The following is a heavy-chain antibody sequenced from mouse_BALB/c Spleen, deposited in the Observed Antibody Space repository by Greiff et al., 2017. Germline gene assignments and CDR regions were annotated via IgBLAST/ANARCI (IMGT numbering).Heavy chain of an antibody. D-gene: IGHD1-1*01. V-gene: IGHV2-9*02. Sequence: VQLQQSGPGLVAPSQSLSITCTVSGFSLTSYGVHWVRQPPGKGLEWLGVIWAGGSTNYNSALMSRLSISKDNSKSQVFLKMNSLQTDDTAMYYCARGDYYGSSSAMDYWGQGTSVTVSS. CDR1: GFSLTSYG. J-gene: IGHJ4*01. CDR3: ARGDYYGSSSAMDY. CDR2: IWAGGST.